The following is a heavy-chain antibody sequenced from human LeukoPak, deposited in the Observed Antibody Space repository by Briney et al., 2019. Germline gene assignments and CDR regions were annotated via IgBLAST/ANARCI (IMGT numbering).Heavy chain of an antibody. V-gene: IGHV1-8*01. CDR1: GYTFTSYD. D-gene: IGHD6-13*01. CDR3: ALSSDPSSWFSLPDY. J-gene: IGHJ4*02. CDR2: MNPNSGNT. Sequence: ASVKVSCKASGYTFTSYDINWVRQATGQGLEWMGWMNPNSGNTGYAQKFQGRVTMTRNTSISTAYMELSSLRSEDTAVYYCALSSDPSSWFSLPDYWGQGTLVTVSS.